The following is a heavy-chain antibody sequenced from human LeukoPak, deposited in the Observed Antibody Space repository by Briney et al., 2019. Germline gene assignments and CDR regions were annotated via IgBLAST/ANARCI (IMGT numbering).Heavy chain of an antibody. V-gene: IGHV3-15*01. CDR3: TAHDPACHI. CDR2: IKSKSDGGTA. J-gene: IGHJ1*01. Sequence: MPGGSLRLSCAASGFTFSTAWMSWVRQAPGKGLEWVGRIKSKSDGGTADYAAPVKGRFTISRDDSENTLYLQMNSLKVEDSGLYYCTAHDPACHIWGQGTLVTVSS. CDR1: GFTFSTAW.